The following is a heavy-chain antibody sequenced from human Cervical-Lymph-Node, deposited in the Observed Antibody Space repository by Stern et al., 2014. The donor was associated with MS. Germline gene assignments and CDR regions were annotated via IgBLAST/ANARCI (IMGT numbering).Heavy chain of an antibody. CDR1: GYTFTGYY. Sequence: VQLVESGAEVKKPGASVKVSCKASGYTFTGYYMNWVRQAPGQGLAWMGRINPNSGATNYEQKFQGRVTMTRDTSTSTAYMEVGTLTSDDTAVYYCARTDRTYSASNFDLWGQGTLVTVSS. CDR3: ARTDRTYSASNFDL. J-gene: IGHJ4*02. V-gene: IGHV1-2*06. D-gene: IGHD5-12*01. CDR2: INPNSGAT.